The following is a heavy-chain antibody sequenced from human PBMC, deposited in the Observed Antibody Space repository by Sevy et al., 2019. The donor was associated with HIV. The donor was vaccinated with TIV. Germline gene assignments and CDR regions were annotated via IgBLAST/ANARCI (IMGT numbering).Heavy chain of an antibody. V-gene: IGHV3-23*01. J-gene: IGHJ4*02. Sequence: GGSLRLSCAASGFTFSSYAMSWVRQAPGKGLEWVSAISGSGGTTYEAVSVKGRFTISRDNSKNTLYLQMNSLRAEDTAVYYCAKVTGEGSYYDSSGYYYGGYFDYWGQGTLVTVSS. D-gene: IGHD3-22*01. CDR3: AKVTGEGSYYDSSGYYYGGYFDY. CDR1: GFTFSSYA. CDR2: ISGSGGTT.